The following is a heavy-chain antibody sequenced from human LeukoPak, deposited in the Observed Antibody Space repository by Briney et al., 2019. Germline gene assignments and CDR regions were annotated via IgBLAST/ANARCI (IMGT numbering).Heavy chain of an antibody. CDR2: INHSGST. J-gene: IGHJ4*02. CDR1: GGSFSGYY. D-gene: IGHD2-15*01. CDR3: ASPSSGGSRSDY. Sequence: SETLSLTCAVYGGSFSGYYRSWIRQPPGKGLEWIGEINHSGSTNYNPSLKSRVTISVDTSKNQFSLKMTSVTAADTAVYYCASPSSGGSRSDYWGRGTLVTVSS. V-gene: IGHV4-34*01.